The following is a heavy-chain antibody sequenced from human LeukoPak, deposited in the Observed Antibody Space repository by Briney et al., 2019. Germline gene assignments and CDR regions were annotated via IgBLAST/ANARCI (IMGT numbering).Heavy chain of an antibody. CDR1: GYIFTDYY. CDR3: ARGYDFWSGRPNWFDP. J-gene: IGHJ5*02. D-gene: IGHD3-3*01. CDR2: INPNSGGT. V-gene: IGHV1/OR15-1*04. Sequence: GASVKVSCKASGYIFTDYYMHWVRQAPGQELGWMGRINPNSGGTNYAQKFQGRVTITADKSTSTAYMELSSLRSEDTAVYYCARGYDFWSGRPNWFDPWGQGTLVTVSS.